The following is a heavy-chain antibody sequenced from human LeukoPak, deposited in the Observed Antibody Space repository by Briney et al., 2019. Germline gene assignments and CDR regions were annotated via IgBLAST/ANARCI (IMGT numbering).Heavy chain of an antibody. V-gene: IGHV4-34*01. CDR2: INHSGST. CDR1: GGTFSGDY. CDR3: ARRPRYSSGWYYFDS. J-gene: IGHJ4*02. D-gene: IGHD6-19*01. Sequence: SEALSLTCAVYGGTFSGDYWNWIRQPPGKGLEWIGEINHSGSTNSNPSLKSRVTISVDRSKNQFSLKLSSVTAADTAVYYCARRPRYSSGWYYFDSWGQGTLVTVSS.